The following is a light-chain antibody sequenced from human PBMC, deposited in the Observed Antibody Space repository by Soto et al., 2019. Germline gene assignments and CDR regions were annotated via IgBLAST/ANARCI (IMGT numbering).Light chain of an antibody. Sequence: QSALTQPASVSGSPGQSITISCTGTSSDVGGYNYVSWYQQHPGKAPKLMIYEGSNRPSGVSTRFSCSKSGNTASLTISCRHEADEADDYYSSYIGISTPVIFGGGTKLTVL. CDR1: SSDVGGYNY. J-gene: IGLJ2*01. V-gene: IGLV2-14*01. CDR2: EGS. CDR3: SSYIGISTPVI.